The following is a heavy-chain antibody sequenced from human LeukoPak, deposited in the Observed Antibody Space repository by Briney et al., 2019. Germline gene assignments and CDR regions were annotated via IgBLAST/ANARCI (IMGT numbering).Heavy chain of an antibody. D-gene: IGHD3-3*01. CDR3: ARVPSDYDFWSGDYYFDY. V-gene: IGHV3-48*02. Sequence: GGSLRLSCAAYGFTFSSYSMNWVRQAPGKGLEWVSHITASGTAMFYADSVKGRFTISRDNAKNSLYLQMNSLRDEDTAVYYCARVPSDYDFWSGDYYFDYWGQGTLVTVSS. J-gene: IGHJ4*02. CDR1: GFTFSSYS. CDR2: ITASGTAM.